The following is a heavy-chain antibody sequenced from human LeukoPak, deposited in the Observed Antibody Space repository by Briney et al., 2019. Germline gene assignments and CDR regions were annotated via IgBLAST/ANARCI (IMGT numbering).Heavy chain of an antibody. J-gene: IGHJ3*02. CDR1: GYTFTSYY. CDR3: ATGIAAAGGAFDI. D-gene: IGHD6-13*01. Sequence: ASVKVSCKASGYTFTSYYMHWVRQAPGQGLEWMGIINPSGGSTSYAQKFQGRVTMTEDTSTDTAYMELSSLRSEDTAVYYCATGIAAAGGAFDIWGQGTMVTVSS. V-gene: IGHV1-46*01. CDR2: INPSGGST.